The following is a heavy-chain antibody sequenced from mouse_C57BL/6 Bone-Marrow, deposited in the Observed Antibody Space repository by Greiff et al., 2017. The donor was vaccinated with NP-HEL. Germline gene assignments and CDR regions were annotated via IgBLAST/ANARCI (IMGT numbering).Heavy chain of an antibody. V-gene: IGHV8-12*01. D-gene: IGHD2-4*01. CDR3: ARDYDYSYYAMDY. CDR1: GFSLSTSGMG. J-gene: IGHJ4*01. CDR2: IYWDDAK. Sequence: QVTLKESGPGILQSSQTLSLTCSFSGFSLSTSGMGVSWIRQPSGKGLEWLAHIYWDDAKRYNPSLKSRLTISKATSRNQVFLNITSVDTADNATDYCARDYDYSYYAMDYWGQGTSVTVSS.